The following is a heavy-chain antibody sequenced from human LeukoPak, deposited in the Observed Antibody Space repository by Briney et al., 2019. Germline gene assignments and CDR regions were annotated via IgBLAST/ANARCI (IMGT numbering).Heavy chain of an antibody. J-gene: IGHJ4*02. CDR3: AREHRWLSQTSPGDS. Sequence: SETLSLTCSVSGGSIKSSDYYWGWIPQPPGKGLEWVGTIYYNEATQYNPSLKSRVTISVDTSKNQFSLRLSSVTAADTAVYFCAREHRWLSQTSPGDSWGQGILVTVSS. V-gene: IGHV4-39*07. D-gene: IGHD6-19*01. CDR1: GGSIKSSDYY. CDR2: IYYNEAT.